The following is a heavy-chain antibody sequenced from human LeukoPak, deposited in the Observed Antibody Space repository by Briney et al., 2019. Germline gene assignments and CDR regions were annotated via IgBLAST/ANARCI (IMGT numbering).Heavy chain of an antibody. CDR2: IYYSGST. V-gene: IGHV4-59*08. CDR3: VGCSGGSCYSSGMDV. J-gene: IGHJ6*02. D-gene: IGHD2-15*01. CDR1: GDSISSYY. Sequence: SETLSLTCTVSGDSISSYYWSWIRQPPGKGLEWIGYIYYSGSTKYNPSLKSRVTISVDTSKNQFSLKLSFVTAADTAVYYCVGCSGGSCYSSGMDVWGQGTTVTVSS.